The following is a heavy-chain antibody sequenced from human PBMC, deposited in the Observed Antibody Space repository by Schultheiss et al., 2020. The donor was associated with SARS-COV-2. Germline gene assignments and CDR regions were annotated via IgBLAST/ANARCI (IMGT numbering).Heavy chain of an antibody. J-gene: IGHJ4*02. D-gene: IGHD3-10*01. CDR3: ARDNYGLFDY. V-gene: IGHV1-18*01. Sequence: ASVKVSCKASGGTFSSYAISWVRQAPGQGLEWMGWISAYNGNTNYAQKLQGRVTITGDTSATTAFMELSSLRSDDTAVYYCARDNYGLFDYWGQGTLVTVSS. CDR1: GGTFSSYA. CDR2: ISAYNGNT.